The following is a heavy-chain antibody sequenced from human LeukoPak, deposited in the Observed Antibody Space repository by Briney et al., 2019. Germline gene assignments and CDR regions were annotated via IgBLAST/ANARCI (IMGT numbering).Heavy chain of an antibody. CDR2: ISYDGNNK. Sequence: GGSLRLSCAASGFTFSTSGMHWVRQAPGKGLEWVAVISYDGNNKYDADSVKGRFTISRDNSKNTLYLQMNSLRAEDTAVYYCARLPGYCSSNSCYKMTIPFDYWGQGTLVTVSS. D-gene: IGHD2-2*02. J-gene: IGHJ4*02. V-gene: IGHV3-30*19. CDR3: ARLPGYCSSNSCYKMTIPFDY. CDR1: GFTFSTSG.